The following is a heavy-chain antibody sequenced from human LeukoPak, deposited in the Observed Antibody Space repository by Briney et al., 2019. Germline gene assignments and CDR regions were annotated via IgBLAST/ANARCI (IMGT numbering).Heavy chain of an antibody. D-gene: IGHD5-18*01. CDR3: ARESGYSYNRGYLDS. CDR1: GFTSSYYA. Sequence: AGSLRLSCAASGFTSSYYAMHWVRQAPGRGLEWVAVISYDGRDQKYADSMSGRFIISRDDSNKTLYLQLNSLRPDDTAIYYCARESGYSYNRGYLDSWGQDPLLTVSS. V-gene: IGHV3-30*03. CDR2: ISYDGRDQ. J-gene: IGHJ4*02.